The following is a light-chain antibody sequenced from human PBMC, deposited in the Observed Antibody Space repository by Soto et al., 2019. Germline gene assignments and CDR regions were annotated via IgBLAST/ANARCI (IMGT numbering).Light chain of an antibody. CDR3: QQYNSYPIT. Sequence: DIQMTQSPSTLSASVGDRVTITCRASQSISSWLAWYQQKPGKAPKLLIYKASSLESGVPSRFSGSGSGTERTLTISSLQPDDFATYYCQQYNSYPITFGQGTRLEIK. V-gene: IGKV1-5*03. CDR2: KAS. CDR1: QSISSW. J-gene: IGKJ5*01.